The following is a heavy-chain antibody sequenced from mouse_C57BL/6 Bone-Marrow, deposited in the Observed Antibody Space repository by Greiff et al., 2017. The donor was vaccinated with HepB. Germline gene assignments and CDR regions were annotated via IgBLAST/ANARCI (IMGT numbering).Heavy chain of an antibody. CDR1: GYAFTNYL. V-gene: IGHV1-54*01. CDR3: ARENFLAWFAY. J-gene: IGHJ3*01. CDR2: INPGSGGT. Sequence: QVQLQQSGAELVRPGTSVKVSCKASGYAFTNYLIEWVKQRPGQGLEWIGVINPGSGGTNYNEKFKGKATLTADKSSSTAYMQLSSLTSEDSAVYVCARENFLAWFAYWGQGTLVTVSA.